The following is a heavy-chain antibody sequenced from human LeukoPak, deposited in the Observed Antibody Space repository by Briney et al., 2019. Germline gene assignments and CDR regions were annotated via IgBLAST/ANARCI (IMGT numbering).Heavy chain of an antibody. D-gene: IGHD1-26*01. CDR1: GDSIIRSGYY. CDR2: IHTNGYA. V-gene: IGHV4-39*07. Sequence: KPSETQSLTCTVSGDSIIRSGYYWAWIRQPPGKGLEWIGNIHTNGYADYNPSLRSRVSISMDASKSQFSLSLISVTAADTAVYFCARWIHGPAGMGDYFDDWGQGTLVTVSS. J-gene: IGHJ4*02. CDR3: ARWIHGPAGMGDYFDD.